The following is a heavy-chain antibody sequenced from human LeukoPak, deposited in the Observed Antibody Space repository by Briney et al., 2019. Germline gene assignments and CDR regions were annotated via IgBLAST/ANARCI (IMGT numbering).Heavy chain of an antibody. CDR2: INHSGCT. J-gene: IGHJ3*02. CDR1: GGSFSGYY. D-gene: IGHD4-23*01. CDR3: AKTPALYAFDI. V-gene: IGHV4-34*01. Sequence: SETLSLTCAVYGGSFSGYYWSWIRQPPGKGLEWIGEINHSGCTNYNPSLKSRVTISVDTSKNQFSLKLSSVTAADTAVYYCAKTPALYAFDIWGQGTMVTVSS.